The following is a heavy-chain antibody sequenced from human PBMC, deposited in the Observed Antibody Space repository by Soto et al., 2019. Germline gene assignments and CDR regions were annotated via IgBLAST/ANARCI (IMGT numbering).Heavy chain of an antibody. CDR1: GFTFSSYA. CDR3: ARDLALAVNY. CDR2: ISSTSSYT. V-gene: IGHV3-21*01. J-gene: IGHJ4*02. D-gene: IGHD6-19*01. Sequence: GGSLRLSCAASGFTFSSYAMNWVRQAQEKGLEWVSSISSTSSYTHYSDSVKGRFTISRDNANNSLFLQMNSLRAEDTARYYCARDLALAVNYWGQGVLVTVSS.